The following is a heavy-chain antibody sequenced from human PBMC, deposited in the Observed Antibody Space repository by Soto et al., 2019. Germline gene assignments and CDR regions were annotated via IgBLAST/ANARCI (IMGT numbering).Heavy chain of an antibody. V-gene: IGHV3-7*01. CDR3: ARASHWSSGYYHYYYAMDV. Sequence: RLSCAASGSTSSIYWMTWVRQAPGKGLEWVANIKEDGSEKYYVDSVKGRFTISRDNAKNSLYLRMNSLRVEDTAVYYCARASHWSSGYYHYYYAMDVWGQGTTVTVSS. CDR1: GSTSSIYW. J-gene: IGHJ6*02. D-gene: IGHD3-22*01. CDR2: IKEDGSEK.